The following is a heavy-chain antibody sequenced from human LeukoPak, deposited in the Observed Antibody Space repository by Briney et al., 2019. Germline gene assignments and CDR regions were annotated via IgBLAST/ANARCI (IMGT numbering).Heavy chain of an antibody. CDR3: ARGGELPSLYFDY. J-gene: IGHJ4*02. V-gene: IGHV4-61*02. CDR2: IYTSGST. Sequence: SETLSLTCTVSDGSVSSGSYYWSWIRQPAGKGLEWIGRIYTSGSTSYNPSLKSRVTISIDTSKNQFSLKLSSVTAADTAVYYCARGGELPSLYFDYWGQGTLVTVSS. CDR1: DGSVSSGSYY. D-gene: IGHD1-26*01.